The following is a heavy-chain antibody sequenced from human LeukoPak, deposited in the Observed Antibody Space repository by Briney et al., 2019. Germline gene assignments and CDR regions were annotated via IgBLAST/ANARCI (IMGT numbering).Heavy chain of an antibody. Sequence: GASVTVSFKSSGYTFSDYYMNWLRQAPGQGLEWMGWINPISDDTNYAQKFQGRVTMTRDTSISTTFMELSRLTPDDTAVYYCARDSGGRSADYWGQGTLVTVSS. V-gene: IGHV1-2*02. CDR2: INPISDDT. CDR3: ARDSGGRSADY. J-gene: IGHJ4*02. CDR1: GYTFSDYY. D-gene: IGHD1-26*01.